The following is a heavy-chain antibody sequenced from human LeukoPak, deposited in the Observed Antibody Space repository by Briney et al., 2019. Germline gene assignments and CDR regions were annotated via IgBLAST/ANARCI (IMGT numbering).Heavy chain of an antibody. J-gene: IGHJ3*02. V-gene: IGHV3-48*03. CDR2: ISSSGSTI. Sequence: GGSLRLSCAASGLTFRSDEMNWVRQAPGKGLEWLSYISSSGSTIYYADSVKGRFTISRDNAKSSLYLQMNMLGAEDTAVYSCARDLKYYDSSGYHPDAFDIWGQGTMVTVSS. CDR3: ARDLKYYDSSGYHPDAFDI. CDR1: GLTFRSDE. D-gene: IGHD3-22*01.